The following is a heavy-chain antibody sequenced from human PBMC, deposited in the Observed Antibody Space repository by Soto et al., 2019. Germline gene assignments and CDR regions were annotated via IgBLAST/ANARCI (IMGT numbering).Heavy chain of an antibody. CDR1: RGSVSSGGYS. Sequence: QVQLQESGSRLVRPSQTLSLTCSVSRGSVSSGGYSWSWIRQGPGKGLAWIGFISPSGSPAYNLSLKSRVSISVDTSNNQISLELSSVTAADTAVYYCTRGVLAWGPGTLVTVSS. CDR2: ISPSGSP. V-gene: IGHV4-30-2*01. D-gene: IGHD2-8*01. J-gene: IGHJ5*02. CDR3: TRGVLA.